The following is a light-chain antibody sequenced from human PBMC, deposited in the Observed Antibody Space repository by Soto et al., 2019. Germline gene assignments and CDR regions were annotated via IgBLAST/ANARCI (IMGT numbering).Light chain of an antibody. J-gene: IGKJ5*01. CDR2: DAS. V-gene: IGKV3-11*01. CDR3: QQRST. CDR1: QSVSSY. Sequence: EIVLTQSPATLSLSPGERATLSCRASQSVSSYLAWYQQKPGQAPRLLIYDASNRATGIPARFSGSGSGTDFTLTISSLEPEDFAVYYCQQRSTFGQGTRWRL.